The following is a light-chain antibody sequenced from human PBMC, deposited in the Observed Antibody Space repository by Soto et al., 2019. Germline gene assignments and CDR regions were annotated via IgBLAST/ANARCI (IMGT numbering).Light chain of an antibody. CDR2: DAS. V-gene: IGKV3D-11*02. CDR1: QSVSSY. CDR3: QQRRNWHRM. Sequence: EIVLTQSPATLSLSPGERATLSCRASQSVSSYLAWYQQKPGQAPRLLIYDASNRATGIPARFSGSGPGTDFTLTISSLEPEDFAVYYCQQRRNWHRMFGQGNKVEIK. J-gene: IGKJ1*01.